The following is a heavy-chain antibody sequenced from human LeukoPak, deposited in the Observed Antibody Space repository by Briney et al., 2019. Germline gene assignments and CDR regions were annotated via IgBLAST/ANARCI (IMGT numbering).Heavy chain of an antibody. CDR1: GFTFSSYA. CDR2: ISYDGSNK. Sequence: GRSLRLSCAASGFTFSSYAMHWVRQAPGKGLEWVAVISYDGSNKYYADSVKGRFTISRDNFKNTLYLQMNSLRAEDTAVYYCARDPGRVVAALDYWGQGTLVTVSS. CDR3: ARDPGRVVAALDY. J-gene: IGHJ4*02. V-gene: IGHV3-30*04. D-gene: IGHD2-15*01.